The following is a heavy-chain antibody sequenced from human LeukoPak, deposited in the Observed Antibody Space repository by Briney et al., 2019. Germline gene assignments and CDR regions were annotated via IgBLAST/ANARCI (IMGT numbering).Heavy chain of an antibody. CDR1: GDSFTDYY. CDR2: IYYSGST. CDR3: ARDQDAFDI. Sequence: NSSETLSPTCSVSGDSFTDYYWSWIRQPPGKGRQWIGYIYYSGSTTYDPSLESRVTISVDTSKNQFSLKLSSVTAADTAVYYCARDQDAFDIWGQGTMVTVSS. V-gene: IGHV4-59*01. J-gene: IGHJ3*02.